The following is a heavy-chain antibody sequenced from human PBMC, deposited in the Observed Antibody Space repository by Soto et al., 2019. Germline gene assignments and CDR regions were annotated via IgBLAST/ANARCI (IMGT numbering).Heavy chain of an antibody. Sequence: SETLSLTCTVSGFSITSGDYYWNWIRQPPGKGLEWIGNIDYRGNTYYNPSLKSRLTISLDTSKNQFSLKLTSVTAADTAVYYCASFGVASMNWFDPWGQGTLVTVSS. J-gene: IGHJ5*02. CDR3: ASFGVASMNWFDP. V-gene: IGHV4-30-4*01. CDR2: IDYRGNT. CDR1: GFSITSGDYY. D-gene: IGHD3-3*01.